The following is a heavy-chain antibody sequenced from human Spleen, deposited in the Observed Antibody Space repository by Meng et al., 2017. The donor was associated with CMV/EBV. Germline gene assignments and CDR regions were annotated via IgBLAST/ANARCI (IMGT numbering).Heavy chain of an antibody. V-gene: IGHV3-7*03. CDR2: RNQDGTEG. D-gene: IGHD2-2*01. Sequence: GESLKISCEASAFTVSSYWMSWVRQAPGKGLEWVANRNQDGTEGYYVDSVKGRFTISRDNAQHSLYLQMNSLRAEDTALYYCARDRMTSTSCYWFDPLGPGTLVTVSS. CDR1: AFTVSSYW. J-gene: IGHJ5*02. CDR3: ARDRMTSTSCYWFDP.